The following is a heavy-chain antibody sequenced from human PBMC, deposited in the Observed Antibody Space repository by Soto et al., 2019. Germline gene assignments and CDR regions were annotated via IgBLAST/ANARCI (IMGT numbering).Heavy chain of an antibody. Sequence: PSETLSLTCTVSGCSISSNYWTWIRQPPGKGLEWIGYVYNSGSTNYNPSLKSRVTISEDTSKSQFSLKVNSMTAADTALYYCARYRREAVAGYTLDNWGQGILVTVSS. V-gene: IGHV4-59*01. D-gene: IGHD6-13*01. CDR1: GCSISSNY. J-gene: IGHJ4*02. CDR2: VYNSGST. CDR3: ARYRREAVAGYTLDN.